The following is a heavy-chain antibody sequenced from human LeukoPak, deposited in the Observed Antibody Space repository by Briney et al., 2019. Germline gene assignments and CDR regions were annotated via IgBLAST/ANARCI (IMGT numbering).Heavy chain of an antibody. Sequence: GGSLRLSCAASGFTFDDYAMHWVRQAPGKGLEWVSLISGDGGRTYYADSVKGRFTISRDNSKNSLYLQMNSLRTEDTALYYCAKVYGDSWYGNFDYWGQGTLVTVSS. V-gene: IGHV3-43*02. CDR2: ISGDGGRT. J-gene: IGHJ4*02. CDR3: AKVYGDSWYGNFDY. D-gene: IGHD6-13*01. CDR1: GFTFDDYA.